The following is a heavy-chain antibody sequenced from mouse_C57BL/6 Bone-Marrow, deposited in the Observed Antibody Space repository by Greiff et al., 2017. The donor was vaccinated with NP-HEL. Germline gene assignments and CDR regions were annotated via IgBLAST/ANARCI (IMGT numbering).Heavy chain of an antibody. CDR2: ISDGGSYT. D-gene: IGHD2-5*01. CDR3: AGDSNYPFAY. CDR1: GFTFSSYA. J-gene: IGHJ3*01. Sequence: EVQLQESGGGLVKPGGSLKLSCAASGFTFSSYAMSWVRQTPEKRLEWVATISDGGSYTYYPDNVKGRFTISRDNAKNNLYLQMSHLKSEDTAMYYCAGDSNYPFAYWGQGTLVTVSA. V-gene: IGHV5-4*01.